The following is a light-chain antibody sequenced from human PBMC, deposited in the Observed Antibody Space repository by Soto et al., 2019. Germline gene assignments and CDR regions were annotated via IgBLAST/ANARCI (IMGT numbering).Light chain of an antibody. CDR2: ATS. J-gene: IGLJ3*02. Sequence: QSALTQPAAVSGSPGQSITISCTGTSSDVDTYNLVSWYQQYPGKAPKLMIYATSKRPPGVSNRFSGSKSGDTASLTISGLQAEDEADYYCTSFARGSTLVFGGGTKLTVL. CDR3: TSFARGSTLV. V-gene: IGLV2-23*01. CDR1: SSDVDTYNL.